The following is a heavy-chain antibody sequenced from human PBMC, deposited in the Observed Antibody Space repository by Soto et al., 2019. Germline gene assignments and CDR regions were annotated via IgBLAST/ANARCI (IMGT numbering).Heavy chain of an antibody. CDR3: TTDPITIFGVVRPH. J-gene: IGHJ4*02. CDR2: IKSKTDGGTT. CDR1: GFTFSNAW. V-gene: IGHV3-15*01. Sequence: PGGSLRLSCAASGFTFSNAWMSRVRQAPGKGLEWVGRIKSKTDGGTTDYAAPVKGRFTISRDDSKNTLYLQMNSLKTEDTAVYYCTTDPITIFGVVRPHWGQGTLGTVSS. D-gene: IGHD3-3*01.